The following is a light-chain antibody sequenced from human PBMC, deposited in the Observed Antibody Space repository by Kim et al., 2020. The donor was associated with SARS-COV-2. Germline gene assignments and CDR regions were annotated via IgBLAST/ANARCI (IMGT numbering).Light chain of an antibody. V-gene: IGLV3-19*01. CDR2: GKN. Sequence: SSELTQDPAVSVALGQTVRITCQGDSLRSYYASWYQQKPGQAPVLVIYGKNNRPSGIPDRFSGSSSGNTASLTITGAQAEDEADYYCNSRDSSGNHYVFGTGTKSPS. CDR3: NSRDSSGNHYV. CDR1: SLRSYY. J-gene: IGLJ1*01.